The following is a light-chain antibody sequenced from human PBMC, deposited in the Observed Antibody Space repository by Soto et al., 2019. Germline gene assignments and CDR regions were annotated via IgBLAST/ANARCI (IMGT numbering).Light chain of an antibody. CDR3: QHGRT. CDR1: QSISSW. Sequence: DIQMTQSPSTLSASVGDRVTITCRASQSISSWLDWYQQKPWQAPKLLIYDASSLESGDPSRFSGSGSETEFTLPLSRLQPDDFATYYCQHGRTFGQGTKVEIK. CDR2: DAS. J-gene: IGKJ1*01. V-gene: IGKV1-5*01.